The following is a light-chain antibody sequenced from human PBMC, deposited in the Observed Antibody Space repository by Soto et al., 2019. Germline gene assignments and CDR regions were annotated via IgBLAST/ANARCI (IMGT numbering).Light chain of an antibody. V-gene: IGKV1-39*01. CDR1: QSISNN. J-gene: IGKJ1*01. CDR2: GAS. CDR3: QQSYITPWT. Sequence: INMTQSPSYLAAFVGDRGNITCRASQSISNNLTWYQQTPGKAPKLLIYGASSLQTGVPSRFSGSGSGTDFTLTISSLQSEDFATYYCQQSYITPWTFGQGTKVDIK.